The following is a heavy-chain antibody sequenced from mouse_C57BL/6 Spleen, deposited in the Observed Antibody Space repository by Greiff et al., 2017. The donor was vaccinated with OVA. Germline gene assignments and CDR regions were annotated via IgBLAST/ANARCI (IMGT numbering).Heavy chain of an antibody. D-gene: IGHD2-3*01. CDR2: INPSTGGT. J-gene: IGHJ1*03. CDR1: GYSFTGYY. V-gene: IGHV1-42*01. Sequence: EVQLQQSGPELVKPGASVKISCKASGYSFTGYYMNWVKQSPEKSLEWIGEINPSTGGTTYNQKFKAKATLTVDKSSSTAYMQLKSLTSEDAAVYYWARWLLRYFDVWGTGTTVTVSS. CDR3: ARWLLRYFDV.